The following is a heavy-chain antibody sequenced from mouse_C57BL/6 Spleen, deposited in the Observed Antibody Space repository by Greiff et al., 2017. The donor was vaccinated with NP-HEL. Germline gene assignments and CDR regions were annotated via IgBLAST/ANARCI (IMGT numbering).Heavy chain of an antibody. J-gene: IGHJ2*01. CDR1: GFTFSDYG. D-gene: IGHD4-1*01. V-gene: IGHV5-17*01. CDR2: ISSGSSTI. CDR3: ARRGGANWAYYFDY. Sequence: EVKVVESGGGLVKPGGSLKLSCAASGFTFSDYGMHWVRQAPEKGLEWVAYISSGSSTIYYADTVKGRFTISRDNAKNTLFLRMTSLRSEDTAMYYCARRGGANWAYYFDYWGQGTTLTVSS.